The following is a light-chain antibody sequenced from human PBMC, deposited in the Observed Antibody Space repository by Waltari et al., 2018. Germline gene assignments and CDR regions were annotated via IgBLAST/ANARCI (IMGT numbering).Light chain of an antibody. Sequence: EIVMTQSPATLSVSPGERATLSCRVSQSVSSNLAWYQQKPGQAPRLLIYGASTRATGIPARFRGSGSGTEFTLTISSLQSEDFAVYYCQQYNNWPWTFGQGTKVEIK. CDR3: QQYNNWPWT. J-gene: IGKJ1*01. CDR2: GAS. CDR1: QSVSSN. V-gene: IGKV3-15*01.